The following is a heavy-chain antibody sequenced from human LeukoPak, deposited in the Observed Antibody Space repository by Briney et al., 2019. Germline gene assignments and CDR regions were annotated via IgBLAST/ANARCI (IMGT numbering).Heavy chain of an antibody. CDR2: ISGSGGST. CDR1: GFTFSSYG. CDR3: ARDATHSGSYSYYFDY. V-gene: IGHV3-23*01. J-gene: IGHJ4*02. Sequence: PGGSLRLSCAASGFTFSSYGMSWVRQAPGKGLEWVSAISGSGGSTYYADSVKGRFTISRDNSKNTLYLQMNSLRAEDTAVYYCARDATHSGSYSYYFDYWGQGTLVTVSS. D-gene: IGHD1-26*01.